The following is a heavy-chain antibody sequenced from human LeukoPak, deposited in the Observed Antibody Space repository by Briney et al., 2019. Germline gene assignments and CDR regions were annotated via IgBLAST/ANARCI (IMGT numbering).Heavy chain of an antibody. CDR2: IHISGST. CDR3: ARAVEYLPLDY. V-gene: IGHV3-66*01. Sequence: PGGSLRLSCAASGFTVTSTYITWVRQAPGQGLEWVSIIHISGSTYYADSVRGRFTISRDNSKNTVYLQMNSLRAADTAIYYCARAVEYLPLDYWGQGTLVAVSS. CDR1: GFTVTSTY. J-gene: IGHJ4*02. D-gene: IGHD2/OR15-2a*01.